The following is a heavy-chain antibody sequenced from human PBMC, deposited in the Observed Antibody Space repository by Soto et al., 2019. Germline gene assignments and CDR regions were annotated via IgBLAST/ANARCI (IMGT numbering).Heavy chain of an antibody. J-gene: IGHJ6*02. CDR2: ISYDGSNK. V-gene: IGHV3-30*18. CDR3: AKGFSGSGTYYYYGMDV. D-gene: IGHD3-10*01. Sequence: PGGSLRLSCAASGFTFSSYGIHWVRQAPGKGLEWVAVISYDGSNKYYADSVKGRFTISRDNSKNTLYLQMNSLRAEDTAVYYCAKGFSGSGTYYYYGMDVWGQGTTVTVSS. CDR1: GFTFSSYG.